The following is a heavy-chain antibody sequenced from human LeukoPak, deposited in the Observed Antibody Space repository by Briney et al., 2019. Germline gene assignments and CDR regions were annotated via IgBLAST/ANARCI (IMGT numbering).Heavy chain of an antibody. J-gene: IGHJ3*02. V-gene: IGHV3-7*01. CDR2: IKLDGSEK. CDR1: GFTFSSYW. Sequence: GGSLRLSCAASGFTFSSYWMSWVRQAPGKGLEWVANIKLDGSEKYYVDSVKGRSTISRDNSKNTLYLQMNSLRAEDTAVYYCASDNIVGATTHDAFDIWGQGTMVTVSS. D-gene: IGHD1-26*01. CDR3: ASDNIVGATTHDAFDI.